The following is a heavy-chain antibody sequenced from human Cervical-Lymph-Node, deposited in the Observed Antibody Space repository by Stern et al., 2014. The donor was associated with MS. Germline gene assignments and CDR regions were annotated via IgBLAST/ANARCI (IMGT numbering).Heavy chain of an antibody. V-gene: IGHV4-39*02. CDR1: GGSMKSRSYY. D-gene: IGHD2-2*01. J-gene: IGHJ6*02. CDR2: VYYDGST. Sequence: QVQLQESAPGLVKPSGTLSLTCTISGGSMKSRSYYWVWIRQPPGKGLEWIGSVYYDGSTYYNPSLTRRVTISEDTFKNHFSLPVISATAADTAVYYCARSQDIVVVSAATVEGYYYFGMDVWGQGTTVTVSS. CDR3: ARSQDIVVVSAATVEGYYYFGMDV.